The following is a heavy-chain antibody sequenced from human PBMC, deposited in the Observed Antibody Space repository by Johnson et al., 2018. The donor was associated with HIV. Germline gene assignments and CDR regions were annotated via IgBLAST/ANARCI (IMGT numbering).Heavy chain of an antibody. D-gene: IGHD2-15*01. V-gene: IGHV3-15*01. CDR1: GFTFSNAW. J-gene: IGHJ3*01. CDR2: IKSKSDGGTI. Sequence: VQLVESGGGLVKPGGSLRLSCAASGFTFSNAWMSWVRQAPGKGLEWVGRIKSKSDGGTIDYAAPVKGRFTISRDGSTHTLYLHMNSLKTEDTVYLQMTSLRAEDTAVYYCARQGPGYCSGSGCYYDAFDLWGQGTMVTVSS. CDR3: TSLRAEDTAVYYCARQGPGYCSGSGCYYDAFDL.